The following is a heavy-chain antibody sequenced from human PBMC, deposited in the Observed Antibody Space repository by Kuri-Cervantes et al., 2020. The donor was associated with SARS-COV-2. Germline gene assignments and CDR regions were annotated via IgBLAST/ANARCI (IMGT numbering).Heavy chain of an antibody. D-gene: IGHD3-16*01. Sequence: GGCRRLSSAAAGFTFSSYAMSWVRQAPGKGLVWVARINPVGSQTKHADSVKGRLNVSRDNSKKTLYLQMNSLRAEDTAVYYCARVGRGSYYYYGMDVWGQGTTVTVSS. CDR3: ARVGRGSYYYYGMDV. CDR1: GFTFSSYA. V-gene: IGHV3-23*01. J-gene: IGHJ6*02. CDR2: INPVGSQT.